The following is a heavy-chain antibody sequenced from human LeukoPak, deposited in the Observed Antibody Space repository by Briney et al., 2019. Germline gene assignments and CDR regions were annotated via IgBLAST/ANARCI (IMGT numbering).Heavy chain of an antibody. CDR3: ARHFQYTSGWFIHDY. CDR2: IYHSGST. D-gene: IGHD6-19*01. V-gene: IGHV4-38-2*02. J-gene: IGHJ4*02. Sequence: PSETLSLTCTVSGYSISSGYYWGWIRQPPGKGLEWIGSIYHSGSTYYNPSLKSRVTISVDTSMNQFSLKLTSVTAADTAVYYCARHFQYTSGWFIHDYWGQGTLVTVS. CDR1: GYSISSGYY.